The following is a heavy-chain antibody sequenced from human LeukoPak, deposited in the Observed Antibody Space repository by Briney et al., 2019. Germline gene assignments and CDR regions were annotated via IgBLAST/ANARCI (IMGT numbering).Heavy chain of an antibody. J-gene: IGHJ5*02. Sequence: ASVKVSCKASGYTFTSYDINWVRQATGQGLEWMGWINPNSGGTNYAQKFQGWVTMTRDTSISTAYMELSRLRSDDTAVYYCARGGGITYYYDSRPWFDPWGQGTLVTVSS. CDR1: GYTFTSYD. CDR2: INPNSGGT. CDR3: ARGGGITYYYDSRPWFDP. D-gene: IGHD3-22*01. V-gene: IGHV1-2*04.